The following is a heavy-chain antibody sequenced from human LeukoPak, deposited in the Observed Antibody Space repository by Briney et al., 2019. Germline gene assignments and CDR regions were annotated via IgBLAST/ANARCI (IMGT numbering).Heavy chain of an antibody. CDR1: GGSISRSPYY. CDR2: VYHGGDT. Sequence: PSETLSLTCTVSGGSISRSPYYWAWIRQTPGKGLEWIGRVYHGGDTYYNPSLKSRATIPVDTSKNKFYLRLSSVTAADTAVYYCARPGRSLAAHFDHWGQGTLIAVSS. V-gene: IGHV4-39*01. J-gene: IGHJ4*02. CDR3: ARPGRSLAAHFDH. D-gene: IGHD2-15*01.